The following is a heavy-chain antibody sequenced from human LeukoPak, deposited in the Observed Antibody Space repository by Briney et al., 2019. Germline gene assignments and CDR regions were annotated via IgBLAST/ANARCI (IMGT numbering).Heavy chain of an antibody. CDR3: AKDDSSSGWYSYYYYGMDV. CDR2: ISYDGSNK. J-gene: IGHJ6*02. V-gene: IGHV3-30*18. Sequence: GGSPRLSCAASGFTFSSYGMHWVRQAPGKGLEWVAVISYDGSNKYYADSVKGRFTISRDNSKNTLYLQMNSLRAEDTAVYYCAKDDSSSGWYSYYYYGMDVWGQGTTVTVSS. CDR1: GFTFSSYG. D-gene: IGHD6-19*01.